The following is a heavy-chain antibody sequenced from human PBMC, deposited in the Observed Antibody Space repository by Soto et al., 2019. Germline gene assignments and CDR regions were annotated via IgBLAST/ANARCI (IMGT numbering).Heavy chain of an antibody. CDR3: AKVDCTSITCYGRYYNMAV. D-gene: IGHD2-2*01. CDR1: GFTFSIYA. Sequence: GWSLRLSCAASGFTFSIYAMSWVRQAPGRGLEWVSTFTGSGGGTYYADSVKGRFTISRDNSKNTLYLQMHSLRAEDTAVYYCAKVDCTSITCYGRYYNMAVWGKGTSVTVSS. V-gene: IGHV3-23*01. CDR2: FTGSGGGT. J-gene: IGHJ6*03.